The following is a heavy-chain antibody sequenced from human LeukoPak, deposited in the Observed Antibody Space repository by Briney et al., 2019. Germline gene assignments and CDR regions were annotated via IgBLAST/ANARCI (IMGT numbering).Heavy chain of an antibody. Sequence: ASVKVSCKASGYTFTSYGISWVRQAPGQGLEWMGWISDYNGNTNYAQKLQGRVTMTTDTSTSTACRELRSLRSDDTAVYYCARSLNSRLIDYWGQGTLVTVSS. J-gene: IGHJ4*02. CDR3: ARSLNSRLIDY. D-gene: IGHD6-13*01. CDR1: GYTFTSYG. V-gene: IGHV1-18*01. CDR2: ISDYNGNT.